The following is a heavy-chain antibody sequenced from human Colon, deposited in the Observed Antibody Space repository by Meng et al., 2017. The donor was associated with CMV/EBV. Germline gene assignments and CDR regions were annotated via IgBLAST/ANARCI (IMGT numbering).Heavy chain of an antibody. D-gene: IGHD3-10*01. V-gene: IGHV4-34*01. CDR3: ARGLYGSGRHQIDY. Sequence: VELQTWVAGLCKPSETLSRTCAVYGGSFSGYYWSWIRQPPGKGLEWIGEINHSGSTNYNPSLKSRVTISVDTSKNQFSLKLSSVTAADTAVYYCARGLYGSGRHQIDYWGQGTLVTVSS. J-gene: IGHJ4*02. CDR2: INHSGST. CDR1: GGSFSGYY.